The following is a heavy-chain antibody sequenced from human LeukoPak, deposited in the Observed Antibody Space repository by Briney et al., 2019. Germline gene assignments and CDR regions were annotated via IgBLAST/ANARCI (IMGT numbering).Heavy chain of an antibody. D-gene: IGHD3-22*01. CDR1: GGSISSGGYY. CDR2: IYYSGST. J-gene: IGHJ4*02. CDR3: ARGDSSGYYYGLGYFDY. V-gene: IGHV4-31*03. Sequence: SETLSLTCTVSGGSISSGGYYWSWIRQHPGKGLEWIGYIYYSGSTYYNPSLKSRVTISVDTSKNQFSLKLSSVTAADTAVYYCARGDSSGYYYGLGYFDYWGQGTLVTVSS.